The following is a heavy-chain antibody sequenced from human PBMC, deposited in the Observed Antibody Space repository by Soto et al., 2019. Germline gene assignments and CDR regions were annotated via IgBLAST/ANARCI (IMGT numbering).Heavy chain of an antibody. CDR1: RGSISSSSYD. D-gene: IGHD3-10*01. CDR3: ARPGGGKYYYGSGAEVYFDY. CDR2: IYYSGST. J-gene: IGHJ4*02. V-gene: IGHV4-39*01. Sequence: SETLSLTCAFSRGSISSSSYDWGFVIQAPVKVRDWIGSIYYSGSTYYNPSLKSRVTISVDTSKNQFSLKLSSVTAADTAVYYCARPGGGKYYYGSGAEVYFDYWGQGTLVTVSS.